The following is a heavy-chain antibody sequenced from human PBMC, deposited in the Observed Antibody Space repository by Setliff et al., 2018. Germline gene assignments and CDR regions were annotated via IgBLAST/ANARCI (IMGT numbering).Heavy chain of an antibody. D-gene: IGHD3-16*01. V-gene: IGHV4-59*01. J-gene: IGHJ4*02. CDR2: IYYSGST. CDR1: GGSISSYY. Sequence: SETLSLTCTVSGGSISSYYWSWIRQPPGKRLDWIGYIYYSGSTNYNPSLESRVTISVDTSKNQFSLRLNSATAADTAVYYCARLRGAFDYWGQGTLVT. CDR3: ARLRGAFDY.